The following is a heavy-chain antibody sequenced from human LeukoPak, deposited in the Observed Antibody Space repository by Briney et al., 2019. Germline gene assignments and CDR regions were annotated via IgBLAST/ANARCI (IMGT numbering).Heavy chain of an antibody. J-gene: IGHJ5*02. CDR3: ARGHSSGWLFWFDP. D-gene: IGHD6-19*01. CDR1: GYSISSGYY. V-gene: IGHV4-38-2*02. CDR2: IYHSGST. Sequence: SETLSLTCTVSGYSISSGYYWGWIRQPPGKGLEWIGSIYHSGSTYYNPSLKSRVTISVDTSKNQFSLKLSSVTAADTAVYYCARGHSSGWLFWFDPWGQGTLVTVSS.